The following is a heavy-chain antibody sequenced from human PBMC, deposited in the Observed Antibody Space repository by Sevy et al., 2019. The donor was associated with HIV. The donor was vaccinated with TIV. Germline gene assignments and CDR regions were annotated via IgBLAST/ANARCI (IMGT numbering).Heavy chain of an antibody. Sequence: GGSLRLSCAASGFTFSNNWMIGIRQAPGKGLEWVANINRGGTEKHYVDSVKGRFTISRDNAKNSQYLQMDSLRAEDTAIYYCARESSGPSIVDLWGQGTLVTVSS. CDR1: GFTFSNNW. J-gene: IGHJ5*02. D-gene: IGHD3-22*01. CDR3: ARESSGPSIVDL. V-gene: IGHV3-7*01. CDR2: INRGGTEK.